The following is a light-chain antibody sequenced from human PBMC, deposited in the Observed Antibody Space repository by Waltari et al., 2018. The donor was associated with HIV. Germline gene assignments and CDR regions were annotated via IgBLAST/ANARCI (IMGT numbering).Light chain of an antibody. Sequence: QLLLTQPPSASASLGASVNLTCTLSSGHSNSAIAWLQQQPGKGPRYLMKVDIDGSHTRGDGVPDRFSGSTSGADHYLTISSLQSEDEADYYCQAWGTGIRVFGGGTKLTVL. CDR2: VDIDGSH. V-gene: IGLV4-69*01. CDR3: QAWGTGIRV. J-gene: IGLJ3*02. CDR1: SGHSNSA.